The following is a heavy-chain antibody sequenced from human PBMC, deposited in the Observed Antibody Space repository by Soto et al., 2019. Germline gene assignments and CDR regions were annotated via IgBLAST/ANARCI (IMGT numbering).Heavy chain of an antibody. V-gene: IGHV1-69*01. CDR2: IIPVFGTV. Sequence: QVRLVQSGAEVKKPGSSVKVSCKASGGTFSNYAITWLRLAPGQGLEWLGGIIPVFGTVNYAQKFQGRVTITADESKSKASMELNRVRSEDTAVYYCARDNPYTNSFGNWFDPWGQGTVVIV. CDR3: ARDNPYTNSFGNWFDP. CDR1: GGTFSNYA. D-gene: IGHD6-13*01. J-gene: IGHJ5*02.